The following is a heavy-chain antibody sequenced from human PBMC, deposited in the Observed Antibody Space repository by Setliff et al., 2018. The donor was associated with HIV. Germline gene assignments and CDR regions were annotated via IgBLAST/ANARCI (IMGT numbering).Heavy chain of an antibody. V-gene: IGHV4-38-2*02. J-gene: IGHJ6*02. Sequence: SETLSLTCTVSGCSISNDYYWGWIRQPPGKGLEWIASIYHSGNTYYNPSLKSRVTISVDTSKNQFSLRLSSVTAADTAVYYCARDGSRTTGATGYYYGLDVWGQGTTVTVSS. CDR2: IYHSGNT. D-gene: IGHD1-1*01. CDR1: GCSISNDYY. CDR3: ARDGSRTTGATGYYYGLDV.